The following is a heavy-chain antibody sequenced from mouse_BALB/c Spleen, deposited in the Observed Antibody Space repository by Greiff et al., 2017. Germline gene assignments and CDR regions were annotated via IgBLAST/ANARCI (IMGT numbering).Heavy chain of an antibody. D-gene: IGHD2-3*01. CDR3: ASPYDGYYGY. Sequence: EVQRVESGGGLVKPGGSLKLSCAASGFTFSSYAMSWVRQTPEKRLEWVASISSGGSTYYPDSVKGRFTISRDNARNILYLQMSSLRSEDTAMYYCASPYDGYYGYWGQGTTLTVSS. V-gene: IGHV5-6-5*01. J-gene: IGHJ2*01. CDR1: GFTFSSYA. CDR2: ISSGGST.